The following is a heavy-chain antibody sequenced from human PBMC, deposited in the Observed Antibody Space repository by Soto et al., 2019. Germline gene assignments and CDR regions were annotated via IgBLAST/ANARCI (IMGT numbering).Heavy chain of an antibody. V-gene: IGHV4-34*01. Sequence: SETLSLTCAVYGGSFNGYYWNWIRQPPGKGLEWIGEINHSGSTNYNPSLKSRVTISVDTSKNQFSLKLSSVTAADTAVYYCARSPPIRRGYRYGPTGRLDPWGQGTLVTVSS. J-gene: IGHJ5*02. CDR2: INHSGST. CDR1: GGSFNGYY. D-gene: IGHD5-18*01. CDR3: ARSPPIRRGYRYGPTGRLDP.